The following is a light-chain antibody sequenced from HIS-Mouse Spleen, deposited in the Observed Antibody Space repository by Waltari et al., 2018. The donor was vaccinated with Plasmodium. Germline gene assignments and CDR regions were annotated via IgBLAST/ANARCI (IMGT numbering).Light chain of an antibody. CDR1: KLGDKY. J-gene: IGLJ2*01. V-gene: IGLV3-1*01. Sequence: SYELTQPPSVSVSPGQTASITCSGDKLGDKYACWYQQKPGHAPVLVIYQDSKRPSGIPERFSGANSGNTATLTISGTQAMDEADYYCPAWDSSTVVFGGGTKLTVL. CDR3: PAWDSSTVV. CDR2: QDS.